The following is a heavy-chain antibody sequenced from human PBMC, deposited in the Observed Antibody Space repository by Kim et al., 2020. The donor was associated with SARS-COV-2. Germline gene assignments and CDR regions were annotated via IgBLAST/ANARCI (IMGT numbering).Heavy chain of an antibody. CDR2: ISGSGGST. Sequence: GGSLRLSCAASGFTFSSYAMSWVRQAPGKGLEWVSAISGSGGSTYYADSVKGRFTISRDNSKNTLYLQMNSLRAEDTAVYYCAKDPRYSSSSISDYWGQGTLVTVSS. CDR1: GFTFSSYA. V-gene: IGHV3-23*01. D-gene: IGHD6-6*01. CDR3: AKDPRYSSSSISDY. J-gene: IGHJ4*02.